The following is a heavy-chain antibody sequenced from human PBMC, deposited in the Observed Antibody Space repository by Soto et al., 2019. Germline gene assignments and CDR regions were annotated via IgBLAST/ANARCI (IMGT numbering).Heavy chain of an antibody. V-gene: IGHV5-10-1*01. CDR2: IDPRDSYT. D-gene: IGHD2-15*01. CDR3: VRGNSARGLFNLLGP. J-gene: IGHJ4*03. CDR1: GYSFTTYW. Sequence: PGESLKISCEASGYSFTTYWISWVRQMPGKGLEWMGAIDPRDSYTKYSPSFQGHVTISVDKSISTAYLQWNSLKASDTGIYLGVRGNSARGLFNLLGPRGQGTRVTVSS.